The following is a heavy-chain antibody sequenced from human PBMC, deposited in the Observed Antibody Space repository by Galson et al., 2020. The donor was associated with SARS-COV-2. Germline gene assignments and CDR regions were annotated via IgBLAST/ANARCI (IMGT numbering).Heavy chain of an antibody. CDR2: IYYSGST. D-gene: IGHD4-4*01. Sequence: SETLSLTCTVSGGSISGSNHYWGWIRQPPGKGLEWVGSIYYSGSTYYNPSLKSRVTISVDTSKNQFSLNLSSVTAADTAVYYCARHPALTVIHFAYWGQGTLVTVSS. CDR3: ARHPALTVIHFAY. V-gene: IGHV4-39*01. J-gene: IGHJ4*02. CDR1: GGSISGSNHY.